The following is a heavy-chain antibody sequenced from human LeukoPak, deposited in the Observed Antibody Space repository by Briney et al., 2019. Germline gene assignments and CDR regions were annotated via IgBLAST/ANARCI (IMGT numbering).Heavy chain of an antibody. V-gene: IGHV1-2*02. CDR2: INPNSGGT. J-gene: IGHJ3*02. CDR1: GYTFTGYY. D-gene: IGHD2-2*01. CDR3: ARVFAVPATTDAFDI. Sequence: ASVKVSCKASGYTFTGYYMHWVRQAPGQGLEWMGWINPNSGGTNYAQKFQGRVTMTRDTSISTAYMELSRLRSDDTAVSYCARVFAVPATTDAFDIWGQGTMVTVSS.